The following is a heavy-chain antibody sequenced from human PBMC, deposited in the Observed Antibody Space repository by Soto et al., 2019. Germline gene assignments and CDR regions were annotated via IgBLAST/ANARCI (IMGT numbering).Heavy chain of an antibody. CDR2: ISGSGGST. V-gene: IGHV3-23*01. J-gene: IGHJ1*01. D-gene: IGHD4-17*01. Sequence: GGSLRLSCAASGFTFSSYAMSWVRQAPGKGLEWVSAISGSGGSTYYADSVKGRFTISRDNSKNTLYLQMNSLRDEDTAVYYCAKSGVFGPGPYGDDAEYFQRWGQGTMVTV. CDR1: GFTFSSYA. CDR3: AKSGVFGPGPYGDDAEYFQR.